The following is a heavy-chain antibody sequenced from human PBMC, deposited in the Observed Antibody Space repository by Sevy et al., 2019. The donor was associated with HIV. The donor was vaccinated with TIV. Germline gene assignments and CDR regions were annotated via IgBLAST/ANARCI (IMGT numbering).Heavy chain of an antibody. V-gene: IGHV3-23*01. J-gene: IGHJ5*02. CDR3: AKDHDNNWFDP. Sequence: GGSLRLSCAASGFTFSLYAMTWVRQAPGKGLEWVSTITISGGNTYYADSVKGRFTISRDNSKNTLYLQMNSLRAEDTAIHFCAKDHDNNWFDPWGQGTLVTVSS. D-gene: IGHD3-22*01. CDR2: ITISGGNT. CDR1: GFTFSLYA.